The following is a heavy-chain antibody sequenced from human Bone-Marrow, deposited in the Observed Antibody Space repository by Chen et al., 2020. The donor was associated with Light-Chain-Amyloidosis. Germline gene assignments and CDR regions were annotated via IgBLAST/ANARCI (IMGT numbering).Heavy chain of an antibody. CDR1: GFTFGTYT. V-gene: IGHV3-21*02. CDR2: ISTTSGYI. J-gene: IGHJ4*02. D-gene: IGHD2-2*01. Sequence: EVQLVESGGGLVKPGGSLRLSCAASGFTFGTYTMIWVRQAPGKGLEWVSSISTTSGYITYADSVKGRFTISRDNAKNSLYLQMDSLGPEDTAVYFCASMYITSWYSAFDNWGQGTLVTVSS. CDR3: ASMYITSWYSAFDN.